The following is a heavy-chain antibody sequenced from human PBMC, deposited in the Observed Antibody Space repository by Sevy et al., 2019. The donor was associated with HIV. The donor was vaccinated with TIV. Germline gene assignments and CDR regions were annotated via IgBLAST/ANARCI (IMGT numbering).Heavy chain of an antibody. J-gene: IGHJ2*01. CDR3: ARHRPQWELAGWYFDL. D-gene: IGHD1-26*01. V-gene: IGHV4-39*01. CDR1: GGSISSSYYY. CDR2: FYYSRSN. Sequence: SETLSLTCTVSGGSISSSYYYWGWIRQPPGKGLEWIDSFYYSRSNYYNPSLKSRVTISVDTSKNQFSLNLSSVTAADTAVYYCARHRPQWELAGWYFDLWGRGTLVTVSS.